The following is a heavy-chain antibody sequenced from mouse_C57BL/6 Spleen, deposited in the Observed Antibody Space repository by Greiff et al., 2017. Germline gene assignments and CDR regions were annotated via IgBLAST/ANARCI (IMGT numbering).Heavy chain of an antibody. Sequence: QVHVKQSGAELVRPGTSVKVSCKASGYAFTNYLIEWVKQRPGQGLEWIGVINPGSGGTNYNEKFKGKATLTADKSSSTAYMQLSSLTSEDSAVYFCARGAYYSNYHAMDYWGQGTSVTVSS. J-gene: IGHJ4*01. D-gene: IGHD2-5*01. CDR2: INPGSGGT. CDR1: GYAFTNYL. V-gene: IGHV1-54*01. CDR3: ARGAYYSNYHAMDY.